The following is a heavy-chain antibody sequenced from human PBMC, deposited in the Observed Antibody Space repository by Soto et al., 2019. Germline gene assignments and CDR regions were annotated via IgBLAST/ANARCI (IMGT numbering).Heavy chain of an antibody. J-gene: IGHJ4*02. D-gene: IGHD3-10*01. Sequence: GGSLRLSCVASGFSFNNYGMHWVRQAPGKGLEWVAVIWYDGSNKYYADSVKGRFTISRDNSKNTLYLQMSSLRAEDTAVYFCARDPSHGSGSYLDYWGQGALVTVSS. CDR3: ARDPSHGSGSYLDY. CDR2: IWYDGSNK. CDR1: GFSFNNYG. V-gene: IGHV3-33*01.